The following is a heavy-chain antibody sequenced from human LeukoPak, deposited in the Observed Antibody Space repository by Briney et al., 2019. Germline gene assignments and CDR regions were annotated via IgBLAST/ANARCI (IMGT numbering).Heavy chain of an antibody. Sequence: GGSLRLSCGGSGFTFSNYWVSWVRQAPGKGLEWVANIKQDGSEKYYVDSVKGRFTISRDNAKNSLYLQMNSLRAEDTAVYYCARDGDTSGYSDWGQGTLVTVSS. V-gene: IGHV3-7*01. CDR1: GFTFSNYW. CDR2: IKQDGSEK. CDR3: ARDGDTSGYSD. J-gene: IGHJ4*02. D-gene: IGHD3-3*01.